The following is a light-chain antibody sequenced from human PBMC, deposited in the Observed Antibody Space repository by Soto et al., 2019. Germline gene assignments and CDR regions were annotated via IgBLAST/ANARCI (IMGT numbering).Light chain of an antibody. V-gene: IGLV1-44*01. CDR2: SNN. J-gene: IGLJ1*01. CDR3: AAWDDSLNGFYV. Sequence: QSALTQPPSASGTPGQRVAISCSGSSSNIGSNTVNWYQQIPETAPKLLISSNNQRPSGVPDRFSGSKSGTSASLAISGLQSEDEADYYCAAWDDSLNGFYVFGTGTRSPS. CDR1: SSNIGSNT.